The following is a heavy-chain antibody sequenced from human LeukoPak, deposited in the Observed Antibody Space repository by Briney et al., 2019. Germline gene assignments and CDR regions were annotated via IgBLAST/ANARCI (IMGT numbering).Heavy chain of an antibody. D-gene: IGHD5-24*01. CDR2: MDHRGDT. Sequence: SETLSLPCAVYGGLLSRYYWSGIRQSRGRALVWITEMDHRGDTNYNPSVKSRVTISVDTSKNQFSLKVRSLSAADTAVYYCARGATISETGYFDFWGQGTLVTVSS. CDR3: ARGATISETGYFDF. CDR1: GGLLSRYY. V-gene: IGHV4-34*01. J-gene: IGHJ4*03.